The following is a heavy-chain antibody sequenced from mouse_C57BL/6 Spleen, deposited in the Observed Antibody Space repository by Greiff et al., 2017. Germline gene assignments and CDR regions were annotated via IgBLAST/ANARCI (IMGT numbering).Heavy chain of an antibody. J-gene: IGHJ2*01. CDR1: GFTFSSYG. D-gene: IGHD2-1*01. V-gene: IGHV5-6*01. CDR2: ISSGGSYT. CDR3: ARHGVYYAGIDY. Sequence: EVKLMESGGDLVKPGGSLKLSCAASGFTFSSYGMSWVRQTPDKRLAWVATISSGGSYTYYPDRVKGRFTISRDNAKNTLYLQMSSLKSEDTAMYYCARHGVYYAGIDYWGQGTTLTVSS.